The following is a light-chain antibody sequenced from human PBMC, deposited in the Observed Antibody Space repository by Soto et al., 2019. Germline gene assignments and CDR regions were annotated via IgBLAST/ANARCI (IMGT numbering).Light chain of an antibody. J-gene: IGLJ2*01. CDR2: EVT. Sequence: QSALTQPASVSGSPGQSITISCTGTSSDVGGYNYVSWYQQHPGKAPKLMIYEVTNRPSGVSDRCSASKSGTSATLAITGLQAEDEADYYCQSYDSSLTGSVAFGGGTKLTVL. CDR3: QSYDSSLTGSVA. CDR1: SSDVGGYNY. V-gene: IGLV2-14*01.